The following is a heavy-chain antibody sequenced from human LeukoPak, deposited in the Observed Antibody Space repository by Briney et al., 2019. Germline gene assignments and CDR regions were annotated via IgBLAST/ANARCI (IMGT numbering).Heavy chain of an antibody. J-gene: IGHJ4*02. D-gene: IGHD3-22*01. CDR3: ARFGYYDSSGYFDY. V-gene: IGHV1-69*05. CDR2: IIPIFGTA. CDR1: GGTFSSYA. Sequence: SVKVSCKASGGTFSSYAISWVRQAPGQGLEWMGGIIPIFGTANYAQKFQGRVTITTDESTSTAYMELSSLRSEDTAVYYCARFGYYDSSGYFDYWGQGALVTVSS.